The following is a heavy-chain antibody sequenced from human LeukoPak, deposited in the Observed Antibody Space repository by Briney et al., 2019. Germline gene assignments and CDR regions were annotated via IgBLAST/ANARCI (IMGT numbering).Heavy chain of an antibody. CDR3: GAGLYYFDY. D-gene: IGHD6-19*01. V-gene: IGHV3-49*04. J-gene: IGHJ4*02. Sequence: GGSLRLSCTASGFTFGDYAMSWVRQAPEKGLEWVCFIRSKAYGGTTEYAASVKGRFTISRDDSKSIAYLQMNSLKAEDTAVYYCGAGLYYFDYWGQGTLVTVSS. CDR2: IRSKAYGGTT. CDR1: GFTFGDYA.